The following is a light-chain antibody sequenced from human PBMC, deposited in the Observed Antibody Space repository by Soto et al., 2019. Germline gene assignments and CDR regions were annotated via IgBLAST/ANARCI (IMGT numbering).Light chain of an antibody. J-gene: IGLJ2*01. V-gene: IGLV1-44*01. CDR3: AAWDESLNGLV. CDR1: RSNIGINA. CDR2: ANN. Sequence: QSVLTQPPSVSGTPGQRVSISCSGSRSNIGINAVDWYHQLPGTAPKVLIYANNQRPSGVPDRFSGSKSGTSASLAINGLQSADEAHYYCAAWDESLNGLVFGGGTKLTVL.